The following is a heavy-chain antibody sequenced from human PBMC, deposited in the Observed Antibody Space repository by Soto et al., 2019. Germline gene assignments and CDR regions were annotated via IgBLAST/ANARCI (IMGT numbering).Heavy chain of an antibody. CDR1: GYTFTGYY. D-gene: IGHD2-8*01. Sequence: QVQLVQSGAEVKKPGASVKVSCKASGYTFTGYYMHWVRQAPGQGLEWMGWIKPNSGGTNYAQKFLGRVTMIRDTSISSAYMELSRLRSDDTAVYYCARSGXXXTNGVCYSFGYWYXDLWGRGTLVTVSS. V-gene: IGHV1-2*02. CDR3: ARSGXXXTNGVCYSFGYWYXDL. J-gene: IGHJ2*01. CDR2: IKPNSGGT.